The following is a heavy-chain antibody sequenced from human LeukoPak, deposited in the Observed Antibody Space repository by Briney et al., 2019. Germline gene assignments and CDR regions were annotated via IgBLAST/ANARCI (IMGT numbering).Heavy chain of an antibody. V-gene: IGHV5-51*01. CDR3: AIGPPPIYSSSWPEYFQH. J-gene: IGHJ1*01. Sequence: GESLKISCKGSGYSFTSYWIGWVRQMAGKGLEWMGIIYPGDSDTRYSPSFQGQVTISADKSISTAYLQWSSLKASDTAMYYSAIGPPPIYSSSWPEYFQHWGQGTLVTVSS. CDR1: GYSFTSYW. CDR2: IYPGDSDT. D-gene: IGHD6-13*01.